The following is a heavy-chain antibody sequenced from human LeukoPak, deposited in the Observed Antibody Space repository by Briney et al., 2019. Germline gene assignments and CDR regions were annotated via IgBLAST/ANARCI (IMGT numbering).Heavy chain of an antibody. CDR2: ISSSSSTT. V-gene: IGHV3-48*01. Sequence: GGSLRLSCAASGVTFSSYSMNWVRQAPGKGLEWVSYISSSSSTTYYADSVKGRFTISRDNAKNSLYLQMNRLRAEDTAVYYCARVLWNGDYPRFDYWGQGTLVTVSS. CDR1: GVTFSSYS. CDR3: ARVLWNGDYPRFDY. J-gene: IGHJ4*02. D-gene: IGHD4-17*01.